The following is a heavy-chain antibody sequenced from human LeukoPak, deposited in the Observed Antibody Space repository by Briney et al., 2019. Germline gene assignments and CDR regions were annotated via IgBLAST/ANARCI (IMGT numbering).Heavy chain of an antibody. CDR3: ARVTRNSGRHPSLFDN. V-gene: IGHV3-7*01. D-gene: IGHD1-26*01. CDR2: IKEDGRET. CDR1: EFTFSAYW. Sequence: GGSLRLSCAASEFTFSAYWMSWVRQASGKGLEWVANIKEDGRETYYVDSVKGRFTISRDNAKNSLYLRMNSLRAEDTAVYYCARVTRNSGRHPSLFDNWGQGTLVIVSS. J-gene: IGHJ5*02.